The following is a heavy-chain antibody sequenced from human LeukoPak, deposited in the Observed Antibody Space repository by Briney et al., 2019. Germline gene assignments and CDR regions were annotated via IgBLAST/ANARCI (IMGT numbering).Heavy chain of an antibody. D-gene: IGHD1-7*01. CDR2: ISGSGGST. J-gene: IGHJ4*02. CDR1: GFTFSSYA. V-gene: IGHV3-23*01. Sequence: PGGSLRLSCAASGFTFSSYAMSWVRQAPGKGLEWVSAISGSGGSTYYADSVKGRFTISRDNSKNTLYLQMNSLRAEDTAVYYCANSYNWNYKDPTNDCWGQGTLVTVSS. CDR3: ANSYNWNYKDPTNDC.